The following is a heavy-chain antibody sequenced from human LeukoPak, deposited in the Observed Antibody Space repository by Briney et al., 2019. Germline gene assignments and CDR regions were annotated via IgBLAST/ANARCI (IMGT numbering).Heavy chain of an antibody. D-gene: IGHD3-9*01. J-gene: IGHJ4*02. CDR3: AGPRYFDFDY. CDR2: IYYSGTT. CDR1: GGSISSYY. Sequence: SETLSLTCTVSGGSISSYYWSWIRQPPGKGLDCIGYIYYSGTTNYNPSLKSRVTISLDTSKNQFSLKLTSVTGADTAVYYCAGPRYFDFDYWGQGTLVTVSS. V-gene: IGHV4-59*12.